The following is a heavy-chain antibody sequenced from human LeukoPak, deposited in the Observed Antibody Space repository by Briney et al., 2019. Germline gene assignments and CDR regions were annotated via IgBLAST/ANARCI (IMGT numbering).Heavy chain of an antibody. Sequence: GGSLRLSCAASGFTFSSYAMHWARQAPGKGLEWVAVISYDGSNKYYADSVKGRFTISRDNSKNTLYLQMNSLRAEDTAVYYCARAPCGGDCLNWFDPWGQGTLVTVSS. J-gene: IGHJ5*02. CDR2: ISYDGSNK. CDR3: ARAPCGGDCLNWFDP. CDR1: GFTFSSYA. V-gene: IGHV3-30*04. D-gene: IGHD2-21*02.